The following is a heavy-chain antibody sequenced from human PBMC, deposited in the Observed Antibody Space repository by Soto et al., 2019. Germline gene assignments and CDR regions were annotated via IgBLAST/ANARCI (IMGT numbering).Heavy chain of an antibody. D-gene: IGHD5-18*01. J-gene: IGHJ3*02. Sequence: SETLSLTCTVSGGSVSSGSYYWSWIRQPPGKGLEWIGYIYYSGRTNYNPSLKSRVTISVDTSKNQFSLKLSYVTAADTAVYYCERWLGYSYGLTIDAFDIWGQGTMVTVSS. V-gene: IGHV4-61*01. CDR3: ERWLGYSYGLTIDAFDI. CDR2: IYYSGRT. CDR1: GGSVSSGSYY.